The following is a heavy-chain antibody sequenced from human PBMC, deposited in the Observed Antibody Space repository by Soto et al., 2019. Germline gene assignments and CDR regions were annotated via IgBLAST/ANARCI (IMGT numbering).Heavy chain of an antibody. D-gene: IGHD1-7*01. CDR2: MNPNSGNT. V-gene: IGHV1-8*01. J-gene: IGHJ6*03. Sequence: QVQLVQSGAEVKKPGASVKVSCKASGYTFTSYDINWVRQATGQGLEWMGWMNPNSGNTGYAQKLQGRVTMTRNTSISTAYMELSSLRSEDTAVYYCARATAGTTFYYYYMDVWGKGTTVTVSS. CDR1: GYTFTSYD. CDR3: ARATAGTTFYYYYMDV.